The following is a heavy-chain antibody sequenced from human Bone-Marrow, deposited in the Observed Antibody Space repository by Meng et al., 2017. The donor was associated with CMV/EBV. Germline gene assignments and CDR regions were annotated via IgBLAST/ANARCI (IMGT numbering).Heavy chain of an antibody. J-gene: IGHJ4*02. V-gene: IGHV3-21*01. CDR3: ASTWNVNVVGAH. Sequence: GGSLRLSCAASGFTFGSHDMNWVRQAPGKGLEWVAWIRTSGDERHYADSVKGRFIISRDNARKSLFLEMDSLRAGDTAVYYCASTWNVNVVGAHWGKGKPVNVSS. CDR1: GFTFGSHD. CDR2: IRTSGDER. D-gene: IGHD1-1*01.